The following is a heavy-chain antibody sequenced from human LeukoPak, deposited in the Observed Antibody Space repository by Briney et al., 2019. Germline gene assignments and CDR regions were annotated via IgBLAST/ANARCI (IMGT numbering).Heavy chain of an antibody. J-gene: IGHJ3*02. CDR2: IYHSGST. D-gene: IGHD1-26*01. V-gene: IGHV4-38-2*02. CDR3: ARDKWAATGAFDI. CDR1: RFTFSNYA. Sequence: GSLRLSCAASRFTFSNYAMSWVRQAPGKGLEWIGSIYHSGSTYYNPSLKSRVTISVDTSKNQFSLKLSSVTAADTAVYYCARDKWAATGAFDIWGQGTMVTVSS.